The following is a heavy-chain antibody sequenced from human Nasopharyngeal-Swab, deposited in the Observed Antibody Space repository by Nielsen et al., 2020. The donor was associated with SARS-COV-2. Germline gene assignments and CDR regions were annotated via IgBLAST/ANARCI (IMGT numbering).Heavy chain of an antibody. CDR3: ARYSGSYYWFDP. CDR1: GGSFSGYY. D-gene: IGHD1-26*01. V-gene: IGHV4-59*01. Sequence: GSLRLSCAVYGGSFSGYYWSWIRQPPGKGLEWIGYIYYSGSTNYNPSLKSRVTISVDTFKNQFSLKLSSVTAADTAVYYCARYSGSYYWFDPWGQGTLVTVSS. CDR2: IYYSGST. J-gene: IGHJ5*02.